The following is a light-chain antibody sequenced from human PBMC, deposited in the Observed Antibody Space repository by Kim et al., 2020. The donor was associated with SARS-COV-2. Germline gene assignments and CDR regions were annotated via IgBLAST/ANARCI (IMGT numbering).Light chain of an antibody. CDR1: NIGFKS. Sequence: SYELTQPPSVSVAPGKTASITCGGNNIGFKSVYWYQQKPGQAPVMVIYYDSDRPSGIPERFSGSNFGNTATLTINRVEAEDEADYFCQVWDTASDQYVFASGTKVTVL. CDR3: QVWDTASDQYV. CDR2: YDS. V-gene: IGLV3-21*04. J-gene: IGLJ1*01.